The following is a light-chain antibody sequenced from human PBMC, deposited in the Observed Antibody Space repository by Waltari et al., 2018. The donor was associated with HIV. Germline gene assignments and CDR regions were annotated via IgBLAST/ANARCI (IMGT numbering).Light chain of an antibody. V-gene: IGLV3-21*02. CDR1: NIGSKS. J-gene: IGLJ2*01. CDR3: QVWDSSTDHVV. Sequence: SYVLTQPPSVSVAPGQTARITCGGNNIGSKSVHWYQQRPGQAPVLVVYDDSDRPSGIPERVSGAKSGNTATLTFSRVEAGDEADYYCQVWDSSTDHVVFGGGTKLTVL. CDR2: DDS.